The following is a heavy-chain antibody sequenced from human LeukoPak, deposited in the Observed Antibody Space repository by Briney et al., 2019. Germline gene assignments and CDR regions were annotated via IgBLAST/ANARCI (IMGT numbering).Heavy chain of an antibody. Sequence: GGSLRLSCAASGFTFSNYAMSWVRQAPGKGLQWVSSISGSGTNTYYADYVKGRFTISRDNSRNTLYLQMNSLRAEDTAVYYCSTQRGHYCGGGSAYATGGQGTLVTASS. J-gene: IGHJ4*02. CDR3: STQRGHYCGGGSAYAT. V-gene: IGHV3-23*01. D-gene: IGHD2-15*01. CDR1: GFTFSNYA. CDR2: ISGSGTNT.